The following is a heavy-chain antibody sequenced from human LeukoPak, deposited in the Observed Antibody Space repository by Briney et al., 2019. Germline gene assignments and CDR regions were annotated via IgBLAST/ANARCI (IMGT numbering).Heavy chain of an antibody. CDR1: GYTFTSYY. V-gene: IGHV1-46*01. J-gene: IGHJ3*02. CDR3: VRDALKNISSGDAFDI. Sequence: ASVKVSCKASGYTFTSYYMHWVRQAPGQGLEWMGIINPSGGSTSYAQKFQGRVTMTRDTSTSTVYTELSSLISEDTAVYYCVRDALKNISSGDAFDIWGQGTMVTVSS. CDR2: INPSGGST.